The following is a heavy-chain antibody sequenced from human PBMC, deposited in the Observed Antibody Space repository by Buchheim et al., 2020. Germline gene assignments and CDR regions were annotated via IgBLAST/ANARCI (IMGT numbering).Heavy chain of an antibody. V-gene: IGHV4-39*01. Sequence: QVQVQQWGTGLLKPSETLSLTCTVSGGSISNSDSYYWGWIRQPPGKGLEWIGSIYYGGSTYYNPSLKSRVTISVDTSKNQFSLKLSSVTAADTAVYYCARQITMVRGLTVNDYYYMDVWGKGTT. J-gene: IGHJ6*03. CDR3: ARQITMVRGLTVNDYYYMDV. CDR1: GGSISNSDSYY. CDR2: IYYGGST. D-gene: IGHD3-10*01.